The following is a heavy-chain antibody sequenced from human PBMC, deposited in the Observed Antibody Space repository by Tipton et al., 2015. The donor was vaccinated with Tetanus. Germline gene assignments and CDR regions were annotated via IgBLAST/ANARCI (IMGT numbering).Heavy chain of an antibody. V-gene: IGHV4-39*07. D-gene: IGHD2-8*01. CDR1: GVSTSDTSFY. CDR2: IYDSGSI. CDR3: ARDPSGGVRYFDY. J-gene: IGHJ4*02. Sequence: TLSLTCSVSGVSTSDTSFYWAWIRQPPGKGLEWIGSIYDSGSIYYNPSLKSRVTISVDTSKNQFSLKLGSVTAADTAVYYCARDPSGGVRYFDYWGQGTLVTVSS.